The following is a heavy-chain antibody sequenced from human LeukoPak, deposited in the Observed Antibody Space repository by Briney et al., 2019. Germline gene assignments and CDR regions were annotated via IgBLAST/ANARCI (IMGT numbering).Heavy chain of an antibody. J-gene: IGHJ4*02. CDR2: ISGSGGST. CDR3: AKGYSSGWWGYYFDY. Sequence: GGSLRLSCAASGFTFSSYAMTWVRQAPGKGLEWVSGISGSGGSTYYADSVKGRFTISRDTSKNTLYLQMNSLRAEGTAVYYCAKGYSSGWWGYYFDYWGQGTLVTVSS. CDR1: GFTFSSYA. D-gene: IGHD6-19*01. V-gene: IGHV3-23*01.